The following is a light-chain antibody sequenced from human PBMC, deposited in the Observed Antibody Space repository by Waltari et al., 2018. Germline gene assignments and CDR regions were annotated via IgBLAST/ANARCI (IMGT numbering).Light chain of an antibody. J-gene: IGKJ1*01. CDR3: QQSYSTPWT. Sequence: DIQMTQSPSTLSASVGDRVTITCRASQSFLDWLAWYQQKPGKAPKLLIYKTSSLKSGVPSRFSGSASGTEFTLTISSLQPDDFATYYCQQSYSTPWTFGQGTKVEIK. V-gene: IGKV1-5*03. CDR1: QSFLDW. CDR2: KTS.